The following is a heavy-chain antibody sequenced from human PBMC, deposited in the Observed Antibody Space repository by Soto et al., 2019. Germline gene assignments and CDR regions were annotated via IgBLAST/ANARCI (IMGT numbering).Heavy chain of an antibody. V-gene: IGHV4-59*08. J-gene: IGHJ1*01. CDR2: IYYSVST. CDR3: ARQTWDYDTSDYYSSRYFHH. CDR1: GGSISSYY. D-gene: IGHD3-22*01. Sequence: PSETLSLTCSVSGGSISSYYWSWIRQPPGKGLEWIGYIYYSVSTNYNPSLKSRVTISVDPSKNQFSLRLTSVTAADTAVYYCARQTWDYDTSDYYSSRYFHHRGQGTLVTVSS.